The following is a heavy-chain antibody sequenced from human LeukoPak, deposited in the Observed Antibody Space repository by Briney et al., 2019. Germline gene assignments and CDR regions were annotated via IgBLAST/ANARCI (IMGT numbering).Heavy chain of an antibody. V-gene: IGHV3-74*01. J-gene: IGHJ4*02. D-gene: IGHD2-2*01. CDR3: ARDGLPAAADS. CDR1: GFTFSIYW. CDR2: IKGDGSST. Sequence: GVSLRLSCAASGFTFSIYWMRWVRQAPGRGLVWVSHIKGDGSSTNYADSVKGRFTISRDNAKNTLYLQMNSLRVEDTAVYYCARDGLPAAADSWGQGTLVSVSS.